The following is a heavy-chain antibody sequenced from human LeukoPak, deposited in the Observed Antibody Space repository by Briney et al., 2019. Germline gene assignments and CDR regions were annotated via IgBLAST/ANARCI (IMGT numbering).Heavy chain of an antibody. J-gene: IGHJ3*02. CDR3: ARDLGGYFLHDAFDI. D-gene: IGHD5-12*01. V-gene: IGHV3-53*01. Sequence: RPGGSLRLSCAASGFIVSSSYMSWVRQAPGKGLEWVSVNYNGGSTYYADSVKGRFTISRDNSKNTVYLQMNSLRAEDTAVYYCARDLGGYFLHDAFDIWGQGTMVTVSS. CDR2: NYNGGST. CDR1: GFIVSSSY.